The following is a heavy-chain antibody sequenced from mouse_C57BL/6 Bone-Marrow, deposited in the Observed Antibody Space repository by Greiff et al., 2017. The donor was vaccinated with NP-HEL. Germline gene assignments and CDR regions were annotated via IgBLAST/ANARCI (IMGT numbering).Heavy chain of an antibody. Sequence: VQLQQSGAELVRPGTSVKVSCKASGYAFTNYLIEWVKQRPGQGLEWIGVINPGSGGTNYNEKFKGKATLTADKSSSTAYMQLSSLTSEDSAVYFFARLYYDYDYYAMDYWGQGTSVTVSS. CDR1: GYAFTNYL. CDR2: INPGSGGT. V-gene: IGHV1-54*01. CDR3: ARLYYDYDYYAMDY. D-gene: IGHD2-4*01. J-gene: IGHJ4*01.